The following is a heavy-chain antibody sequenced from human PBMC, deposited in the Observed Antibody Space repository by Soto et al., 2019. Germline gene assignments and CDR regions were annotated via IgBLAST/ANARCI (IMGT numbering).Heavy chain of an antibody. D-gene: IGHD1-26*01. CDR3: AREAIVAGATTGMDV. CDR2: INPSGGST. CDR1: GYTFTSYY. Sequence: ASVKVSCKASGYTFTSYYMHWVRQAPGQGLEWMGIINPSGGSTSYAQKFQGRVTMTRDTSTSTVYMELSSLRSEDTAVYYCAREAIVAGATTGMDVWGQGTTVTVPS. V-gene: IGHV1-46*01. J-gene: IGHJ6*02.